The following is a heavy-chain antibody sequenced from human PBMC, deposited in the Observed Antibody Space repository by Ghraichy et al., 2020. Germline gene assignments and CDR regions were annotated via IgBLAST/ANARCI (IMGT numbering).Heavy chain of an antibody. CDR3: AKAAFSSSWPTDYYDAMDV. V-gene: IGHV3-30*18. Sequence: GGSLRLSCAASGFTFSNFAMHWVRQAPSKGLEWVAVTSYDGSNKDYADSVKGRFTISRDNSKKTLYLQMNSLRAEDTAVYYCAKAAFSSSWPTDYYDAMDVWGQGTTVTVSS. CDR2: TSYDGSNK. CDR1: GFTFSNFA. J-gene: IGHJ6*02. D-gene: IGHD6-13*01.